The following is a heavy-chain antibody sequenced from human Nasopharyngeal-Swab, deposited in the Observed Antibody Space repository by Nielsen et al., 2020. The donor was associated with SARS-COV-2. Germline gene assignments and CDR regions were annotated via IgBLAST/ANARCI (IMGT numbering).Heavy chain of an antibody. CDR1: GFTFSGYW. CDR3: AVDGY. D-gene: IGHD6-19*01. J-gene: IGHJ4*02. CDR2: IKQDGSEK. V-gene: IGHV3-7*01. Sequence: GESLKISCAASGFTFSGYWMSWVRQVPGKGPEWVANIKQDGSEKYYVDSVKGRFTISRDNAKNSLYLQMNSLRAEDTAVYYCAVDGYWGQGTLVTVSS.